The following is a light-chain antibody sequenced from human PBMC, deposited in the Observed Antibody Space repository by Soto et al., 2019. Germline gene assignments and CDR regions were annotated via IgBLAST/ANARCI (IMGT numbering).Light chain of an antibody. CDR3: CSYASSNTGI. V-gene: IGLV2-23*02. Sequence: QSVLTQPASVSGSPGQSIAFSCTGTSSDVGGYDLVSWYQQQPGKAPKLIIFQVTQRPSGVSNRFSGSKSGNTASLTVSGLQAEDEADYYCCSYASSNTGIFGGGTKLTVL. J-gene: IGLJ2*01. CDR1: SSDVGGYDL. CDR2: QVT.